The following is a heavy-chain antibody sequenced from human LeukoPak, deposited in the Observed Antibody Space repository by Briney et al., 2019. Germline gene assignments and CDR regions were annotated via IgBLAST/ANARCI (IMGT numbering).Heavy chain of an antibody. CDR3: AKDRGSYSTTADS. D-gene: IGHD1-26*01. J-gene: IGHJ5*01. CDR2: IWYDGTNK. V-gene: IGHV3-33*06. Sequence: GGSLRLSCAASGFTFSDYGIHWVRQAPGKGLEWVAVIWYDGTNKYYEDSVKGRFTISRDNSKNTLYLQMNSLRAEDTAVYYCAKDRGSYSTTADSWGQGTLVTVSS. CDR1: GFTFSDYG.